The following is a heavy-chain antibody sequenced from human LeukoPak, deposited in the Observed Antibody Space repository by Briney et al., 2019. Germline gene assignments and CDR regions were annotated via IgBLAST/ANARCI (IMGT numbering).Heavy chain of an antibody. D-gene: IGHD2-21*01. V-gene: IGHV3-23*01. Sequence: GGSLKLSCEASGFTFPNFAMTWLRQAPGKGLEWVSGISAGFSTYYAASVRGRFTISRDNSKNTLYQQMTSLRAEEKAVNYCANDSHIAHGYWGQGILVTVSS. CDR2: ISAGFST. J-gene: IGHJ4*02. CDR1: GFTFPNFA. CDR3: ANDSHIAHGY.